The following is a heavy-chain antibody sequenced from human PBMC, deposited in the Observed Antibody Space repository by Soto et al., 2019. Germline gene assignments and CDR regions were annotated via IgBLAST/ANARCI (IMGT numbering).Heavy chain of an antibody. V-gene: IGHV1-3*01. J-gene: IGHJ4*02. CDR2: INAGNGNT. CDR1: GYTFTSYA. CDR3: ARDVSGPIITIFGVFRGYFDY. D-gene: IGHD3-3*01. Sequence: GASVKVSCKASGYTFTSYAMHWVRQAPGQRLEWMGWINAGNGNTQYSQKFQGRVTITRDTSASTAYMELSSLRSEDTAVYYCARDVSGPIITIFGVFRGYFDYWGQGTLVTVSS.